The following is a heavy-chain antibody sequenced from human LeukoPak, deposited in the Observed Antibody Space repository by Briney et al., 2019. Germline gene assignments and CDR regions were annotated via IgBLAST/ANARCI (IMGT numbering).Heavy chain of an antibody. Sequence: SVKVSCKASGGTFSSYAISWVRQAPGQGLEWMGRIIPILGIANYAQKLQGRVTMTTDTSTSTAYMELRSLRSDDTAVYYCARDVPYSSGWLYYFDYWGQGTLVTVSS. V-gene: IGHV1-69*04. CDR2: IIPILGIA. J-gene: IGHJ4*02. D-gene: IGHD6-19*01. CDR3: ARDVPYSSGWLYYFDY. CDR1: GGTFSSYA.